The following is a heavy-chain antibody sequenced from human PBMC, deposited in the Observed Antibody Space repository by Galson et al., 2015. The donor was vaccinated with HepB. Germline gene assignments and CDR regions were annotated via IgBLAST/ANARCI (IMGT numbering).Heavy chain of an antibody. CDR1: GFSFGSFA. Sequence: SLRLSCAGSGFSFGSFAMQWVRQAPGKGLEWVAVIAHDGSSQDYADSVKGRFAVSRDNSEDTMYLQMNSVRAEDTAVYFCARSYYDGSGRFDSWGQGTLVTVSS. V-gene: IGHV3-30*09. CDR3: ARSYYDGSGRFDS. D-gene: IGHD3-22*01. CDR2: IAHDGSSQ. J-gene: IGHJ4*02.